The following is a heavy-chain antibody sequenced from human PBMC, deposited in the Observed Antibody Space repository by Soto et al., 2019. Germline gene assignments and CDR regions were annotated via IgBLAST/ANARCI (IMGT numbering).Heavy chain of an antibody. CDR2: INPSGGSR. V-gene: IGHV1-46*01. CDR3: ARDLGAGQANYGMDV. Sequence: ASVKVSCKAAGFSFSDYFMHWVRQAPGQGLEWMGRINPSGGSRNYAQKFQGRVTITTDTSTSTAYMDLSSLRYEDTAVYSCARDLGAGQANYGMDVWGQGTTVTVSS. J-gene: IGHJ6*02. D-gene: IGHD3-16*01. CDR1: GFSFSDYF.